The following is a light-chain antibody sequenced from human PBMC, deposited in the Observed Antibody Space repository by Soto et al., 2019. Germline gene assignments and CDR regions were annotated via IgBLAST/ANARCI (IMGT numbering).Light chain of an antibody. J-gene: IGKJ1*01. CDR2: GGS. CDR3: QQYGSSRWT. CDR1: QTISSW. Sequence: DTPPTQSPSTLSGSVADRVTISCRASQTISSWLAWYQQKPGKAPKLLIYGGSSRATGIPVRFSGSGSGTDFTLTISRLEPEDFAVYYCQQYGSSRWTFGQGTKVDIK. V-gene: IGKV1-5*01.